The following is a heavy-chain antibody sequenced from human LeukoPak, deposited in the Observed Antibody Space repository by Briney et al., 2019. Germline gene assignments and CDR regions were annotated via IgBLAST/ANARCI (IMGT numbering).Heavy chain of an antibody. Sequence: ASVKVSCKASGYTFTGYYMHWVRQATGQGLEWMGWMNPNSGNTGYAQKFQGRVTMTRNTSISTAYMELSSLRSEDTAVYYCARGGSEGLYYYYGMDVWGQGTTVTVSS. J-gene: IGHJ6*02. CDR1: GYTFTGYY. V-gene: IGHV1-8*02. CDR3: ARGGSEGLYYYYGMDV. CDR2: MNPNSGNT.